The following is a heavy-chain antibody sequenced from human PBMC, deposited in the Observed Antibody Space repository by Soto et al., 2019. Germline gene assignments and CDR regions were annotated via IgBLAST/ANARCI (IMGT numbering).Heavy chain of an antibody. V-gene: IGHV3-48*01. Sequence: GSLRLSCAASGFTPSSYSMNWVRQAPGKGLEWVSFISSSSITIYYADSVKGRFTISRDNAKNSLYLQMNSLRAEDTAVYYCARYYTTYYFGLDVWGQGTTVTVSS. J-gene: IGHJ6*02. CDR2: ISSSSITI. CDR1: GFTPSSYS. D-gene: IGHD1-26*01. CDR3: ARYYTTYYFGLDV.